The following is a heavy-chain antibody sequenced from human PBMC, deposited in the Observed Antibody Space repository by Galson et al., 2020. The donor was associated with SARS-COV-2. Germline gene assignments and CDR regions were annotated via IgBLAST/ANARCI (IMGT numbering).Heavy chain of an antibody. Sequence: GGSLRLSCAASGFTFSNHDMTWVRQAPGKGLESVSYISGSGGTILYADSVKGRFTCSRDNAKSSLYLQLNSLRAEDTAVYYCAIMASANYYAMDVWGQGTTVTVSS. CDR3: AIMASANYYAMDV. D-gene: IGHD2-15*01. V-gene: IGHV3-48*03. CDR2: ISGSGGTI. CDR1: GFTFSNHD. J-gene: IGHJ6*02.